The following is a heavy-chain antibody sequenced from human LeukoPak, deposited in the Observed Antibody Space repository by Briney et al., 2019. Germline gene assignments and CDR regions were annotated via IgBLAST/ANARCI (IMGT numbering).Heavy chain of an antibody. Sequence: ASVKVSCKASGYSFTAFHIHWVRQAPGQGLEWMGWINPDGGGTIFAQRFQGRVTMTRDTSISTACMALTSLRSDDTAVYYCARSHDYTNYVGPWGQGTLVTVSS. V-gene: IGHV1-2*02. J-gene: IGHJ5*02. D-gene: IGHD4-11*01. CDR2: INPDGGGT. CDR1: GYSFTAFH. CDR3: ARSHDYTNYVGP.